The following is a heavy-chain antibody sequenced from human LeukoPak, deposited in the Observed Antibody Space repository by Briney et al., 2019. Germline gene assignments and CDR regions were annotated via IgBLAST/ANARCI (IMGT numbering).Heavy chain of an antibody. J-gene: IGHJ3*02. D-gene: IGHD3-22*01. Sequence: ASVKVSCKASGYTFTGYYMHWVRQAPGQGLEWMGWINPNSGGTNYAQKFQGRVTMTRDTSTSTVYMELSSLRSEDTAVYYCARDSSGYDDAFDIWGQGTMVTVSS. V-gene: IGHV1-2*02. CDR3: ARDSSGYDDAFDI. CDR2: INPNSGGT. CDR1: GYTFTGYY.